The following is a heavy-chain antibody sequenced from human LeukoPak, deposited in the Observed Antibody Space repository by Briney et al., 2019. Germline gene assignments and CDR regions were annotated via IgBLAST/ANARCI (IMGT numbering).Heavy chain of an antibody. J-gene: IGHJ5*02. CDR3: ARAFARETYYDFWSGYYFVWFDP. CDR2: IYYSGST. V-gene: IGHV4-39*07. D-gene: IGHD3-3*01. Sequence: SETLSLTCTVSGGSISSSSYYWGWIRQPPAKGLEWIGSIYYSGSTYYNPSLKSRVTISVDTSKNQFSLKLSSVTAADTAVYYCARAFARETYYDFWSGYYFVWFDPWGQGTLVTVSS. CDR1: GGSISSSSYY.